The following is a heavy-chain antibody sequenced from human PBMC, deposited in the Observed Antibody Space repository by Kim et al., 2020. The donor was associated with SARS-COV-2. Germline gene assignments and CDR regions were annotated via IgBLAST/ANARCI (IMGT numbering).Heavy chain of an antibody. Sequence: GGSLRLSCAASGFTFSDYYMSWIRQAPGKGLEWVSYISSSSSYTNYADSVKGRFTISRDNAKNSLYLQMNSLRAEDTAVYYCARDRLPYYYGSGSYPQKPNDAFDIWGQGTMVTVSS. J-gene: IGHJ3*02. CDR2: ISSSSSYT. CDR1: GFTFSDYY. CDR3: ARDRLPYYYGSGSYPQKPNDAFDI. V-gene: IGHV3-11*06. D-gene: IGHD3-10*01.